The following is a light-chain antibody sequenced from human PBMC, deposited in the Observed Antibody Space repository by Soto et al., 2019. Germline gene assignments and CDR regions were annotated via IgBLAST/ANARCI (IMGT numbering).Light chain of an antibody. Sequence: DIQMTQSPSSLSASVGDRVTITCRASQSFSSYLNWYQQKPGKAPKLLIYAASSLQSGVPSRFRGSGSGTDFTLTISSLQPEDCATYYCQQSYSTPLTFGGGTKVEIK. J-gene: IGKJ4*01. CDR3: QQSYSTPLT. V-gene: IGKV1-39*01. CDR2: AAS. CDR1: QSFSSY.